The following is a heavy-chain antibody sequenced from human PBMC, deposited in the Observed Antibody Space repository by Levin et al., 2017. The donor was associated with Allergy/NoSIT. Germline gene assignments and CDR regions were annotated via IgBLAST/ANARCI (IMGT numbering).Heavy chain of an antibody. D-gene: IGHD3-9*01. V-gene: IGHV4-4*07. CDR1: GGSLSDYY. Sequence: SQTLSLTCTVSGGSLSDYYWTWIRQSAGRGLEWIGRMYTTSSPAYNPSLKSRVSMSLDTSKNQFSLKLNSVTAADTAVYYCARGMYKSDWYPPDYWGQGTLVTVSS. J-gene: IGHJ4*02. CDR3: ARGMYKSDWYPPDY. CDR2: MYTTSSP.